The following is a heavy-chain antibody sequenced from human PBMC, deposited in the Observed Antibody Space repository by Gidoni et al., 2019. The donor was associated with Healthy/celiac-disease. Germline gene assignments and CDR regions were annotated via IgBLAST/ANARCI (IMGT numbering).Heavy chain of an antibody. CDR2: ISSSSSYI. Sequence: EVQLVESGGGLVKPGGSRRLSCAASGFTFSSDSLYLARQAPGKGMEWVSSISSSSSYIYYADSVKGRFTISRDNAKNSLYLQMNSLRAEDTAVYYCARDRGSSWNGDGDYYYYGMDVWGQGTTVTVSS. J-gene: IGHJ6*02. V-gene: IGHV3-21*01. CDR1: GFTFSSDS. D-gene: IGHD6-13*01. CDR3: ARDRGSSWNGDGDYYYYGMDV.